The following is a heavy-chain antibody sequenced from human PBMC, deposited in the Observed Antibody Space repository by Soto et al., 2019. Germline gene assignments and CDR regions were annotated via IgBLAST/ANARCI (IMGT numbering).Heavy chain of an antibody. CDR2: IKSKTDGGTP. CDR3: TPDSYFTLNLVRFDY. Sequence: PGGSLILSCAASGFTFTTAWIKWVRQAPGKGREWVGRIKSKTDGGTPDFAAPVRGRFAISTDDSKSMVYLQMTSLKTEDTAVYYCTPDSYFTLNLVRFDYWGLGTLVTVSS. V-gene: IGHV3-15*07. J-gene: IGHJ4*01. D-gene: IGHD3-22*01. CDR1: GFTFTTAW.